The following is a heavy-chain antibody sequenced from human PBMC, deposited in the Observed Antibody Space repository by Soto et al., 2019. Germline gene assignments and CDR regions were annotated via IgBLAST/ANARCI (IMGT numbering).Heavy chain of an antibody. V-gene: IGHV4-59*08. CDR2: IYYSGST. CDR3: ARLGGWTGRWFDP. D-gene: IGHD6-19*01. J-gene: IGHJ5*02. CDR1: GGSISIYY. Sequence: SETLSLTCTVSGGSISIYYWSWIRQPPGKGLEWIGYIYYSGSTNYNPSLKSRVTISVDTSKNQFSLKLSSVTAADTAVYYCARLGGWTGRWFDPWGQGTLVTVSS.